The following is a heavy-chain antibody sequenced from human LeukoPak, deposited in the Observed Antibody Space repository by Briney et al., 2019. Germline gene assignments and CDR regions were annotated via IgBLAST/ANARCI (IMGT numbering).Heavy chain of an antibody. Sequence: PGGSLRPSCAASGFTFSSYSMNWVRQAPGKGLEWVSYISSSSSTIYYADSVKGRFTISRDNAKNSLYLQMNSLRAEDTAVYYCARDSDTAMGDFDYWGQGTLVTVSS. D-gene: IGHD5-18*01. CDR3: ARDSDTAMGDFDY. J-gene: IGHJ4*02. CDR2: ISSSSSTI. CDR1: GFTFSSYS. V-gene: IGHV3-48*01.